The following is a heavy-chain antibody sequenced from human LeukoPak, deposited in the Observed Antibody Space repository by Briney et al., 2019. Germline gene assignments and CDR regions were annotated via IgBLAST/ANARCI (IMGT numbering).Heavy chain of an antibody. CDR1: GYSFTSYW. V-gene: IGHV5-51*01. CDR2: IYPGDSDT. CDR3: ALILTGYSWYYFDY. D-gene: IGHD3-9*01. J-gene: IGHJ4*02. Sequence: SGGSLKISCKGSGYSFTSYWIGWVRPMPGKGLEWMGIIYPGDSDTRYSPSFQGQVTISADKSISTAYLQWSSLKASDTAMYYCALILTGYSWYYFDYWGQGTLVTVSS.